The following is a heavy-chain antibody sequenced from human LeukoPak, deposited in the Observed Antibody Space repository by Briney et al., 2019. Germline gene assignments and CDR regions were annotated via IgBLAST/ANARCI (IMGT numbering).Heavy chain of an antibody. CDR2: ITSSSSYI. V-gene: IGHV3-21*01. CDR1: GFTFSTYN. J-gene: IGHJ6*03. CDR3: ARDPYSGSYWDYYYYMDL. D-gene: IGHD1-26*01. Sequence: GGSLRLSCAASGFTFSTYNMNWARQAPGKGLEWVSSITSSSSYIYYADSVKGRFTISRDNAKNSLYLQMNSLRAEDTAVYYCARDPYSGSYWDYYYYMDLWGQGTTVTISS.